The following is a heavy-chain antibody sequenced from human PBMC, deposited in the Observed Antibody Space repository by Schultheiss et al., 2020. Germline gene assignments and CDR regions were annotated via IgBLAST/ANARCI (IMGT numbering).Heavy chain of an antibody. CDR3: ARGGRRGYSYGPNMSYYYGMDV. CDR2: ISSSGSTI. V-gene: IGHV3-48*01. J-gene: IGHJ6*02. CDR1: GFTFSSYS. Sequence: GGSLRLSCAASGFTFSSYSMNWVRQAPGKGLEWVSYISSSGSTIYYADSVKGRFTISRDNSKNTLYLQMNSLRAEDTAVYYCARGGRRGYSYGPNMSYYYGMDVWGQGTTVTVSS. D-gene: IGHD5-18*01.